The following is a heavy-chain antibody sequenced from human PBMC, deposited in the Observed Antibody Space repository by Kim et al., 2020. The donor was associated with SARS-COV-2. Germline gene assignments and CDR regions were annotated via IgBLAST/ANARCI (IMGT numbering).Heavy chain of an antibody. CDR3: ARVRYSGSHFDY. V-gene: IGHV3-53*01. CDR1: GFTVSSDY. Sequence: GGSLRLSCAASGFTVSSDYMSWVRQAPGKGLEWVSVLYSGGRTYYADSVKGRFTVSRDNSKNTLYLQMNSLRAEDTAVYYCARVRYSGSHFDYWGQGTL. D-gene: IGHD1-26*01. J-gene: IGHJ4*02. CDR2: LYSGGRT.